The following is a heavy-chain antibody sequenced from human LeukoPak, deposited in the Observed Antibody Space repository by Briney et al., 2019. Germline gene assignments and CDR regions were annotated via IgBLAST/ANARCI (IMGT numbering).Heavy chain of an antibody. D-gene: IGHD6-19*01. V-gene: IGHV3-23*01. CDR2: ISATVGTT. Sequence: GESLRLSCVASGFTFSSYAMTWVRQAPGKGLEWVSAISATVGTTYYADSVKGRFTISRDNSENTLYLQMDSLRADDTAVYYCXKGRYSSGXRDGLDYWGQGTLVTVSS. CDR3: XKGRYSSGXRDGLDY. CDR1: GFTFSSYA. J-gene: IGHJ4*02.